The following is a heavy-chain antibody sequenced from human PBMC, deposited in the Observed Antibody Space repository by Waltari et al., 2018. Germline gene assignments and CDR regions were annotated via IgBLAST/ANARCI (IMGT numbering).Heavy chain of an antibody. CDR2: IIPFFGTA. Sequence: QVQLVQSGAEVKKPGSSVKVSCKASGGTFSNYAISWVRQAPGQGLEWMGGIIPFFGTANYAQKFQGRVTITADESTSTAYMELSSLRSDDTAVYYCARAVLEAAQDYYLYYGLDVWGQGTTVTVSS. CDR1: GGTFSNYA. J-gene: IGHJ6*02. CDR3: ARAVLEAAQDYYLYYGLDV. V-gene: IGHV1-69*01. D-gene: IGHD2-15*01.